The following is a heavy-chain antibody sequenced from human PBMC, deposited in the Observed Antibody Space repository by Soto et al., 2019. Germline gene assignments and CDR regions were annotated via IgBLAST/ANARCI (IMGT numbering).Heavy chain of an antibody. D-gene: IGHD5-12*01. CDR2: IRYDGSNK. CDR3: ARVKQGRGGYDSPFDY. J-gene: IGHJ4*02. Sequence: QVQLVESGGGVVQPGGSLRLSCAPSGFIFSSYGMHWVRQAPGKGLEWVAVIRYDGSNKFYTDSVKGRFTISRDNSENTLYLEMNSLRAEDTALYYCARVKQGRGGYDSPFDYWGQGTLVTVSS. CDR1: GFIFSSYG. V-gene: IGHV3-33*01.